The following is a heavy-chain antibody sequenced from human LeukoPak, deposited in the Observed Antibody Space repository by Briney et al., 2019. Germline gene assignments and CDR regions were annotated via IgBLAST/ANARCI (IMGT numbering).Heavy chain of an antibody. CDR1: GGSISSSSYY. V-gene: IGHV4-61*05. Sequence: PSETLSLTCTVSGGSISSSSYYWGWIRQPPGKGLEWIGYIYYSGSTNYNPSLKSRVTISVDTSKNQFSLKLSSVTAADTAVYYCARVPGIAVAGTEQYYYYGMDVWGQGTTVTVSS. J-gene: IGHJ6*02. CDR2: IYYSGST. D-gene: IGHD6-19*01. CDR3: ARVPGIAVAGTEQYYYYGMDV.